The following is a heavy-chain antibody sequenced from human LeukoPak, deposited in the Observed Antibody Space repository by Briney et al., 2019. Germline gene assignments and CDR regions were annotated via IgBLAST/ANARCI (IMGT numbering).Heavy chain of an antibody. CDR1: GGTFSSYA. J-gene: IGHJ5*02. V-gene: IGHV1-69*01. CDR2: IIPIFGTA. D-gene: IGHD3-3*01. Sequence: AVKVSCKASGGTFSSYAISWVLQAPGQGREWMGGIIPIFGTANYAQKFQGRVTITADESTSTAYMELSSLRSEDTAVYYCATTPRVTIFGVVIWWFDPWGQGTLVTVSS. CDR3: ATTPRVTIFGVVIWWFDP.